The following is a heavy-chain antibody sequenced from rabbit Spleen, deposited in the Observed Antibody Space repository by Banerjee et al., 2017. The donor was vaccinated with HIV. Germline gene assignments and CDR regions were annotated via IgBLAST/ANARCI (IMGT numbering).Heavy chain of an antibody. J-gene: IGHJ4*01. CDR3: ARDLGAGSSYSANL. CDR1: GFSFSSSYW. CDR2: INTANSADT. D-gene: IGHD8-1*01. V-gene: IGHV1S45*01. Sequence: EESGGDLVKPEGSLTLTCTASGFSFSSSYWICWVRQAPGKGLEWIGCINTANSADTYYATWAKGRFTISKTSSTTVTLQMTSLTAADTATYFCARDLGAGSSYSANLWGPGTLVTVS.